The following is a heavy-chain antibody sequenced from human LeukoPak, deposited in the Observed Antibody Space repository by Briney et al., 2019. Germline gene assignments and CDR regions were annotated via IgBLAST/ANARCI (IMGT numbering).Heavy chain of an antibody. CDR2: ISAYNGNT. J-gene: IGHJ4*02. V-gene: IGHV1-18*01. CDR3: ARVGVNLDY. D-gene: IGHD3-10*01. Sequence: GASVKVSSKASVYTFPSYGTSWVGQAPGQGLEWMGWISAYNGNTNYAQKLQGRVTMTTDTSTSTAYMELRSLRSDDTAVYYCARVGVNLDYWGQGTLVTVSS. CDR1: VYTFPSYG.